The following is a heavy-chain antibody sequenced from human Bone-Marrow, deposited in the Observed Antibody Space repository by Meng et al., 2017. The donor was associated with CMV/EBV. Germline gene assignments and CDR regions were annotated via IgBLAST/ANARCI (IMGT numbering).Heavy chain of an antibody. CDR1: GYTFTSYY. V-gene: IGHV1-46*01. Sequence: ASVKVSCKASGYTFTSYYMHWVRQAPGQGLEWMGIINPSGGSTSYAQKFQGRVTMTRDTSTSTVYMELSSLRSEDTAVYYCASQIVVVPAAMRDYYYGMDVCGQGTTVTVSS. J-gene: IGHJ6*02. D-gene: IGHD2-2*01. CDR2: INPSGGST. CDR3: ASQIVVVPAAMRDYYYGMDV.